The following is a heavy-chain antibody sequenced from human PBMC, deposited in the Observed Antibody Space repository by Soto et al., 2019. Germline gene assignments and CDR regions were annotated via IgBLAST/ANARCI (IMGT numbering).Heavy chain of an antibody. J-gene: IGHJ3*02. CDR3: AREYLGATHDAFDI. Sequence: SVKLSCKASGYTFTSYGISWVRQAPGQGLEWMGWISAYNGNTNYAQKLQGRVTMTTDTSTSTAYMELRSLRSDDTAVYYCAREYLGATHDAFDIWGQGTMVTVS. D-gene: IGHD3-16*01. V-gene: IGHV1-18*04. CDR2: ISAYNGNT. CDR1: GYTFTSYG.